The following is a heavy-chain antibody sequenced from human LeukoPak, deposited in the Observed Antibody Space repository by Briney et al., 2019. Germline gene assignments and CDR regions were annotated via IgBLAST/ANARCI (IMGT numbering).Heavy chain of an antibody. CDR2: IYSGGST. D-gene: IGHD4/OR15-4a*01. J-gene: IGHJ4*02. CDR3: ARVNQLLTIDY. Sequence: GGSLRLSCAASGFSFSNAYMSWVRQAPWKGLEWVSVIYSGGSTYYSDSVKGRFTISRDNSKNTLYLQMNSLRAEDTAVYYCARVNQLLTIDYWGQGTLVTVSS. CDR1: GFSFSNAY. V-gene: IGHV3-53*01.